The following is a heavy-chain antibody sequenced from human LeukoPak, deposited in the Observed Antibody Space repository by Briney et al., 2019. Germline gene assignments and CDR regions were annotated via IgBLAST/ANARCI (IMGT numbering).Heavy chain of an antibody. CDR2: ISYDGSNK. CDR1: GFTFSSYA. J-gene: IGHJ4*02. V-gene: IGHV3-30-3*01. Sequence: PGGSLRLSCAASGFTFSSYAMHWVRQAPGKGLEWVAVISYDGSNKYYADSVKGRFTISRDNSKNTLYLQVNSLRAEDTAVYYCARAVSSPNDYWGQGTLVTVSS. CDR3: ARAVSSPNDY. D-gene: IGHD2-2*01.